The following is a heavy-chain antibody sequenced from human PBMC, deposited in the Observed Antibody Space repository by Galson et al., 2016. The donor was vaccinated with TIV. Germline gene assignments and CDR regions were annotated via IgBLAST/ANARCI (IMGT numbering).Heavy chain of an antibody. CDR2: IIPIFGTP. D-gene: IGHD3/OR15-3a*01. CDR1: GGTFSNYP. Sequence: SVKVSCKASGGTFSNYPISWVRQAPGQGLEWMGGIIPIFGTPKYAQKFQGRVTISTDASTSITYMELTSLRSEDTAVYYCARVGDTWTAYHLYFQYWGQGPLVTVSS. J-gene: IGHJ1*01. CDR3: ARVGDTWTAYHLYFQY. V-gene: IGHV1-69*05.